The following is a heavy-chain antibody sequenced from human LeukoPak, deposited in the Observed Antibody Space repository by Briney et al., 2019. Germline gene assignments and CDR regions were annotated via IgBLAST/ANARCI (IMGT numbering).Heavy chain of an antibody. D-gene: IGHD5-18*01. CDR1: GFMFDDYA. CDR3: AKDRGYSYGSFDY. J-gene: IGHJ4*02. Sequence: GGSLRLSCAASGFMFDDYAMHWVRQAPGKGLEWASTISGSGSTYYADSVKGRFTISRDNSKNTLYLQMNSLRAEDTAVYYCAKDRGYSYGSFDYWGQGTLVTVSS. V-gene: IGHV3-23*01. CDR2: ISGSGST.